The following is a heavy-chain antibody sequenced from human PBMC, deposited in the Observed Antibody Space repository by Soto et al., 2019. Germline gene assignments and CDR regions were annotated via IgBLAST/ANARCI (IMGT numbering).Heavy chain of an antibody. V-gene: IGHV3-30*03. D-gene: IGHD1-26*01. Sequence: QVQLVESGGGVVQPGRSLRLSCAASGFTFNSYGMHWVRQGPGNGLEWVAFISYDSTKTYYADSVRGRFNISRDNSNSDLYVKMNSLPCVDTAVYYCARTRSAWSDFLYYSLHVWGQVTTVTVSS. J-gene: IGHJ6*02. CDR1: GFTFNSYG. CDR3: ARTRSAWSDFLYYSLHV. CDR2: ISYDSTKT.